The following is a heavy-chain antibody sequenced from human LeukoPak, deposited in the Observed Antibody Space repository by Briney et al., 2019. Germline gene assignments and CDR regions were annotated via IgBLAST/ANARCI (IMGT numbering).Heavy chain of an antibody. V-gene: IGHV4-38-2*01. CDR1: GYSISSGYY. CDR3: ARQGRGWERNLDY. CDR2: IYQSGST. D-gene: IGHD1-26*01. Sequence: SETLSLTCAVSGYSISSGYYWGWIRQPPGKGLEWIGSIYQSGSTYYNPSLESRVTISVDTSKNQFSLKLSSVTAADTAVYFCARQGRGWERNLDYWGQGTLVTVSS. J-gene: IGHJ4*02.